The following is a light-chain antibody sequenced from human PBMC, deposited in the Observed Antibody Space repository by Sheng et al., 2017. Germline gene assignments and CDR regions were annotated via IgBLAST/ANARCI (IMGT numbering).Light chain of an antibody. J-gene: IGKJ3*01. Sequence: DIQMTQSPSAMSASVGDRVTITCRASQDITTYLNWYQHKPGSPNLLIYDASNLVDRGPDQGSVAVGLGQIFLLSISSLQPEDVATYYCQQYYNLLFTFGPGTKVDIK. CDR1: QDITTY. CDR3: QQYYNLLFT. V-gene: IGKV1-33*01. CDR2: DAS.